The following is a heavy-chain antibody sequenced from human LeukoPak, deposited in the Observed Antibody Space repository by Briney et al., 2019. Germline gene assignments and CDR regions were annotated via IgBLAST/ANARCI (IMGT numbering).Heavy chain of an antibody. CDR2: ISGSGGST. CDR3: AKDRLAYSSTPWDWFDP. CDR1: GFTFSSYA. J-gene: IGHJ5*02. Sequence: GGSLRLSCAASGFTFSSYAMSWVRQAPRKGLEWVSAISGSGGSTYYADSVKGRFTISRDNSKNTLYLQMNSLRAEDTAVYYCAKDRLAYSSTPWDWFDPWGQGTLVTVSS. D-gene: IGHD6-13*01. V-gene: IGHV3-23*01.